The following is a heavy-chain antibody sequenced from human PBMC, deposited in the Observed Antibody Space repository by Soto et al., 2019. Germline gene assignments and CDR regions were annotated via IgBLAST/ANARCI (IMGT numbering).Heavy chain of an antibody. Sequence: PSETLSLACAVSGGCISSGGYSWSWIRQPPGKGLEWIGYIYHSGSTYYNPSLKSRVTISVDRSKNQFSLKLSSVTAADTAVYYCARTDGSGRYGMGFDYWGQGTLVTVSS. V-gene: IGHV4-30-2*01. D-gene: IGHD6-19*01. CDR2: IYHSGST. CDR3: ARTDGSGRYGMGFDY. J-gene: IGHJ4*02. CDR1: GGCISSGGYS.